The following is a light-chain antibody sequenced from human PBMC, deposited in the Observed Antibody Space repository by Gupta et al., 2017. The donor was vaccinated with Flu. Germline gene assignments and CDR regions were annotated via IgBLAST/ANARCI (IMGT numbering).Light chain of an antibody. CDR2: AAS. CDR1: HSISSY. V-gene: IGKV1-39*01. CDR3: QQSYSNPLYS. J-gene: IGKJ2*03. Sequence: IQMPQSPSSLSSSVGDRVTITCRASHSISSYLNWYQQKPGKAPKLLIYAASSWQRGVPSRFSGSGSGTDFTLTISRRQPEDFATYYCQQSYSNPLYSFGQGTKLEIK.